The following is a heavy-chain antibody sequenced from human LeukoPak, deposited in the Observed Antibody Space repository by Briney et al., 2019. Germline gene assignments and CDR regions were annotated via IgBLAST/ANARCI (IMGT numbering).Heavy chain of an antibody. CDR2: IYTGGST. D-gene: IGHD3-22*01. J-gene: IGHJ4*02. Sequence: QPGGSLRLSCAASGFTFSSYWMHWVRQAPGKGLEWVSAIYTGGSTYYAGSVKGRFTISRDNSKNTLYLQMNSLRAEDTAVYYCARNLYYYDSSGYYYYWGQGTLVTVSS. CDR1: GFTFSSYW. CDR3: ARNLYYYDSSGYYYY. V-gene: IGHV3-66*01.